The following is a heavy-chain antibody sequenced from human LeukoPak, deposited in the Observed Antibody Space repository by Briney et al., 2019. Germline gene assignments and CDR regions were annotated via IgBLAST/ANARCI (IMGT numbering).Heavy chain of an antibody. D-gene: IGHD3-10*01. V-gene: IGHV3-7*03. CDR2: IKQDGSEK. Sequence: GGSLRLSCAASGFTFSSYWMSWVRQAPGKGLEWVANIKQDGSEKYYVDSVKGRLTISRDNAKNSLYLQMNSMRAEDTAVYYCARDSWDYYGSGSYYRNYYYYGMDVWGKGTTVTVSS. CDR1: GFTFSSYW. J-gene: IGHJ6*04. CDR3: ARDSWDYYGSGSYYRNYYYYGMDV.